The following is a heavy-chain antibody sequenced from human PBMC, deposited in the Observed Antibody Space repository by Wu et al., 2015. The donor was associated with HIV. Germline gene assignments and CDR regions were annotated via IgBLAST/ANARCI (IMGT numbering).Heavy chain of an antibody. Sequence: QVQLVQSGAEVKKPGSSVKVSCKASGGTFSSYAISWVRQAPGQGLEWMGRIIPIFGTANYAQKFQGRVTITADESTSTAYMELSSLRSEDTAVYYCARGDKLGYCSSTSCNQFDYWGQGTLATVSS. D-gene: IGHD2-2*01. CDR2: IIPIFGTA. CDR3: ARGDKLGYCSSTSCNQFDY. J-gene: IGHJ4*02. CDR1: GGTFSSYA. V-gene: IGHV1-69*13.